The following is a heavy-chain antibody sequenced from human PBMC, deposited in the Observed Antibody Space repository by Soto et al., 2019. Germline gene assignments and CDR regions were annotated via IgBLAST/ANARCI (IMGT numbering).Heavy chain of an antibody. CDR1: GFTFSSYA. D-gene: IGHD2-2*01. CDR2: ISYDGSNK. J-gene: IGHJ4*02. CDR3: ARGYCSSTSCYPTDY. V-gene: IGHV3-30-3*01. Sequence: QVRLVESGGGVVQPGRSLRLSCAASGFTFSSYAMHWVRQAPGKGLEWVAVISYDGSNKYYADSVKGRFTISRDNSKNTLYLQMNSLRAEDTAVYYCARGYCSSTSCYPTDYWGQGTLVTVSS.